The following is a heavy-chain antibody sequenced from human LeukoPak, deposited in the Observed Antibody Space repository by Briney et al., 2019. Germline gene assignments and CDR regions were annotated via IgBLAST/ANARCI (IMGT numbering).Heavy chain of an antibody. Sequence: PSETLSLTCTVSGGSISSYFWSWLRQPPGKRLEWIGYISYSGSTDYNPSLKSRVTLSVDTSKNRLSLKLSSVTAADTAVYYCARKSSRGGFNGYDFWYLDLWGRGTLVTVSS. CDR2: ISYSGST. J-gene: IGHJ2*01. CDR3: ARKSSRGGFNGYDFWYLDL. CDR1: GGSISSYF. V-gene: IGHV4-59*08. D-gene: IGHD5-12*01.